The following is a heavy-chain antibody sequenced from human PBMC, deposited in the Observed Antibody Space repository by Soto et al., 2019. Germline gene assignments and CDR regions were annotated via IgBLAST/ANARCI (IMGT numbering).Heavy chain of an antibody. CDR3: AKDMIAAPPAHYYYYGMDV. D-gene: IGHD6-13*01. J-gene: IGHJ6*02. CDR2: ISWDGGST. CDR1: GFTFDDYT. V-gene: IGHV3-43*01. Sequence: GGSLRLSCAASGFTFDDYTMHWVRQAPGKGLEWVSLISWDGGSTYYADSVKGRFTISRDNSKNSLYLQMNSLRTEDTALYYCAKDMIAAPPAHYYYYGMDVWGQGTTVIVSS.